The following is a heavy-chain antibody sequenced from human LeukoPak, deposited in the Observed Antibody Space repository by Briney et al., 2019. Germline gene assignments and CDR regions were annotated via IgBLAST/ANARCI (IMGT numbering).Heavy chain of an antibody. CDR2: IYTSGST. CDR3: ARDRSKQWLSWYFDL. CDR1: GGSISSGSYY. V-gene: IGHV4-61*02. Sequence: SETLSLTCTVSGGSISSGSYYWSWIRQPAGKGLEWIGRIYTSGSTNYNPSLKSRVTISVATSKNKFSLKLSSVTAADTAVYYCARDRSKQWLSWYFDLWGRGTLVTVSS. J-gene: IGHJ2*01. D-gene: IGHD6-19*01.